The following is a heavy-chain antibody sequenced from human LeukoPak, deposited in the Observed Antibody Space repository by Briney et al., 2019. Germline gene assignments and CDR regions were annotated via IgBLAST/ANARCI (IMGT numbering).Heavy chain of an antibody. CDR1: GGSISSSSYY. J-gene: IGHJ4*02. D-gene: IGHD5-12*01. CDR3: ARGYDSRVAYYFDY. V-gene: IGHV4-39*07. CDR2: IYYSGST. Sequence: PSETLSLTCTVSGGSISSSSYYWGWIRQPPGKGLEWIGSIYYSGSTYYNPSLKSRVTISVDTSKNQFSLKLSSVTAADTAVYYCARGYDSRVAYYFDYWGQGTLVTVSS.